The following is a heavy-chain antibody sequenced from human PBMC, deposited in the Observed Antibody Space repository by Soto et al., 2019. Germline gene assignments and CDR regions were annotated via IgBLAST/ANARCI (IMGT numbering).Heavy chain of an antibody. V-gene: IGHV4-39*01. CDR1: GGSISSSSYY. D-gene: IGHD3-10*01. Sequence: SETLSLTCTVSGGSISSSSYYWGWIRQPPGKGLEWIGSIYYSGSTYYNPSLKSRVTISVDTSKNQFSPKLSSVTAADTAVYYCARPRDYYGSGSYYQNWFDPWGQGALVTVSS. CDR3: ARPRDYYGSGSYYQNWFDP. CDR2: IYYSGST. J-gene: IGHJ5*02.